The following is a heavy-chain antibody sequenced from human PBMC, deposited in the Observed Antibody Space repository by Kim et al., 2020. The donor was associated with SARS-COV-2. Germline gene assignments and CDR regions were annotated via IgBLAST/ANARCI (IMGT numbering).Heavy chain of an antibody. D-gene: IGHD3-22*01. CDR3: ARDLYYYDSSDPRGY. V-gene: IGHV3-33*01. Sequence: GGSLRLSCAASGFTFSSYGMHWVRQAPGKGLEWVAVIWYDGSNKYYADSVKGRFTISRDNSKNTLYLQMNSLRAEDTAVYYCARDLYYYDSSDPRGYWGQGTLVTVSS. J-gene: IGHJ4*02. CDR1: GFTFSSYG. CDR2: IWYDGSNK.